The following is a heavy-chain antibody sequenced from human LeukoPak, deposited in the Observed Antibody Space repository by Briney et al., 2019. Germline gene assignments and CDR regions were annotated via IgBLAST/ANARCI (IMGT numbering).Heavy chain of an antibody. CDR3: GPSKGKRAGDYYYHYMDV. J-gene: IGHJ6*03. V-gene: IGHV4-59*01. Sequence: SETLSLTCAVYGGSFSGYYWSWIRQPPGKGLEWIGYIHYSGSTTYNPSLKSRVTISVDTSKNQFSLKLSSVTAADTAVYYCGPSKGKRAGDYYYHYMDVWGRGTTVTISS. D-gene: IGHD1-26*01. CDR2: IHYSGST. CDR1: GGSFSGYY.